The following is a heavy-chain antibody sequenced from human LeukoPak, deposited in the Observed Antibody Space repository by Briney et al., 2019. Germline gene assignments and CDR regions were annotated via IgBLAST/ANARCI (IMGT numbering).Heavy chain of an antibody. V-gene: IGHV4-39*07. CDR2: IYYSGST. D-gene: IGHD6-13*01. Sequence: SETLSLTCTVSGGSISSSSYYWGWIRQPPGKGLEWIGSIYYSGSTYYNPSLKSRVTISVDTSKNQFSLKLSSVTAADTAVYYCARGLLATTGYSGNWGQGTLVTVSS. J-gene: IGHJ4*02. CDR3: ARGLLATTGYSGN. CDR1: GGSISSSSYY.